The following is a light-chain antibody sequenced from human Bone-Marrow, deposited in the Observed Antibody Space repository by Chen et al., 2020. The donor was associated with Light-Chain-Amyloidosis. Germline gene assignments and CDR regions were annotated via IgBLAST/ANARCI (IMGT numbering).Light chain of an antibody. CDR3: HQYRTSPLT. CDR1: QTISSNY. J-gene: IGKJ4*01. CDR2: GSS. V-gene: IGKV3-20*01. Sequence: EIVLTQSPGTLSLSPGEGANLSCRASQTISSNYLTWYQQKFGQAPRLLIYGSSSRATGIPDRFTGSGSGTDFTLTINRLWPEDFAMYYCHQYRTSPLTFGGGTKVEIK.